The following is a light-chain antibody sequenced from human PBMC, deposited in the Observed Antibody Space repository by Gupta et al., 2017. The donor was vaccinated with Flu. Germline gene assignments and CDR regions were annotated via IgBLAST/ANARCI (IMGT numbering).Light chain of an antibody. CDR1: QDISNY. CDR3: QQYDNLPWT. J-gene: IGKJ1*01. CDR2: DAS. Sequence: IQMTQSPSSFSASVGDRVTITCQASQDISNYLNWYQQKPGKAPKLLIYDASNLETGVPSRFSGSGSGTDFTFTISSLQPEDIATYYCQQYDNLPWTFGQGTKVEIK. V-gene: IGKV1-33*01.